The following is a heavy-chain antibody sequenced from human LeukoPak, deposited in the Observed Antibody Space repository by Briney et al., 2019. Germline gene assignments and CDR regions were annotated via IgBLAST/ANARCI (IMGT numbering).Heavy chain of an antibody. Sequence: GGSLRLSCAASGFTFSSYSMNWVRQAPGKGLEWVSVIYSGGNTYYADSVKGRFTISRDNSKNTLYLQMNSLRAEDTAVYYCAKERSGSLDAFDIWGQGTMVTVSS. CDR2: IYSGGNT. D-gene: IGHD1-26*01. CDR3: AKERSGSLDAFDI. J-gene: IGHJ3*02. CDR1: GFTFSSYS. V-gene: IGHV3-53*01.